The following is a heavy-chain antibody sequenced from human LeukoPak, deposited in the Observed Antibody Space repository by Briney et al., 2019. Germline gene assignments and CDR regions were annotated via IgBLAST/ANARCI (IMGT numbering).Heavy chain of an antibody. CDR1: GFTFSSYW. Sequence: GGSLRLSCAASGFTFSSYWMHWVRQAPGKGLVWVSRINSDGSSIMYADSVKGRFTISRDNARNTLYLQINSLRAEDTAVYYCARDGDGSVDFVYWGQGTLVTVSS. CDR2: INSDGSSI. J-gene: IGHJ4*02. D-gene: IGHD5-24*01. V-gene: IGHV3-74*03. CDR3: ARDGDGSVDFVY.